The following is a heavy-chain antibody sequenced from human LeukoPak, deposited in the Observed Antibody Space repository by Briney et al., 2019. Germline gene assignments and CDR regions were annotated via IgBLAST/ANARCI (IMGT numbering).Heavy chain of an antibody. V-gene: IGHV3-7*01. Sequence: PGGSLRLSCAASGFTFSSYSMNWVRQAPGKGLEWVANINQDGNEKSYVDSVKGRFTISRDNAKNSLFLQVNSLRAEDTAVYYCARRRGSTSTDYWGQGTLVTVSS. J-gene: IGHJ4*02. CDR1: GFTFSSYS. CDR2: INQDGNEK. CDR3: ARRRGSTSTDY. D-gene: IGHD2-2*01.